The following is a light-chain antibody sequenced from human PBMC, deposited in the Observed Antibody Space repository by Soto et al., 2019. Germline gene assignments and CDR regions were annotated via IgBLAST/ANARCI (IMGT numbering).Light chain of an antibody. J-gene: IGKJ1*01. CDR1: QSIGNW. CDR3: QQFDSYSST. CDR2: DAS. Sequence: DIQMTQSPSTLSASVGEKVTITCRASQSIGNWMAWYQQKPGTVPKLLISDASTRESGVPSRFSGSGSGPEFTLTINGLQPDDSATYYCQQFDSYSSTFGQGTKVDIK. V-gene: IGKV1-5*01.